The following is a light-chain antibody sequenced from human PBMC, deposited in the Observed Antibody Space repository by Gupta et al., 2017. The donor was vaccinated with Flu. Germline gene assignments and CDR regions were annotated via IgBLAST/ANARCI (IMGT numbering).Light chain of an antibody. V-gene: IGKV3-15*01. CDR1: QSVSGN. J-gene: IGKJ1*01. CDR2: GAS. Sequence: EIVMTQSPATLSVSPGERATLSCRASQSVSGNLAWYQQKPGQAPRLLISGASTRATGIPARFTGSGSGTEYTLTISSLQSEDFAVYYWQQYDNWPPWTFGQGTKVEFK. CDR3: QQYDNWPPWT.